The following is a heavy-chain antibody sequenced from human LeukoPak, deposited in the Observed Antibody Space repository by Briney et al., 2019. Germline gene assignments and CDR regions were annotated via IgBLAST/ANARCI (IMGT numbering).Heavy chain of an antibody. D-gene: IGHD6-19*01. CDR2: IYHSGST. CDR3: ARGLPNPPPKQWLVKLYYYGMDV. J-gene: IGHJ6*04. V-gene: IGHV4-4*02. CDR1: GDSISSSNW. Sequence: SGTLSLTCAVSGDSISSSNWWSWVRQPPGKGLEWIGEIYHSGSTNYNPSLKSRVTISVDKSKNQFSLKLSSVTAADTDVYYCARGLPNPPPKQWLVKLYYYGMDVWGKGTTVTVSS.